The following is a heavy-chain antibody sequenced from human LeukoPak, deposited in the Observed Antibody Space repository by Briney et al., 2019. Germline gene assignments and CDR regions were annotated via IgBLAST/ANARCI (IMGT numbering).Heavy chain of an antibody. CDR3: ARVPPSGRFGEFFPFY. J-gene: IGHJ4*02. V-gene: IGHV1-18*01. CDR2: ISAYNGNT. CDR1: GYTFTSYG. D-gene: IGHD3-10*01. Sequence: ASVKVFFKASGYTFTSYGMSWVRQAPGQGLEWMGWISAYNGNTNYAQKLQGRVTMTTDTSTSTPYMELRSLRSDDTAVYYCARVPPSGRFGEFFPFYWAQETLVTVSS.